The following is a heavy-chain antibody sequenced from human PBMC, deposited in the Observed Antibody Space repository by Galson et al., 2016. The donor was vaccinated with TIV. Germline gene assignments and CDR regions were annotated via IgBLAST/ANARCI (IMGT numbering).Heavy chain of an antibody. CDR2: IYSGGSA. J-gene: IGHJ6*02. D-gene: IGHD3-22*01. V-gene: IGHV3-66*02. Sequence: SLRLSCAASGITVSINYMTWVRQAPGKGLEWVSTIYSGGSAFYADSVKGRFTISRDSSKNTLYLQMNSVRTEDTAVYYCARDRYYDASGYYYYYYGMDVWGQGTTFIVSS. CDR1: GITVSINY. CDR3: ARDRYYDASGYYYYYYGMDV.